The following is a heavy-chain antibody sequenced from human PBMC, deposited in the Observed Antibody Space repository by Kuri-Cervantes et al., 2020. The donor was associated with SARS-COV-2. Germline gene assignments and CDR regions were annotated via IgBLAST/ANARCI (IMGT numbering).Heavy chain of an antibody. CDR2: IGGTGTDT. CDR3: AKDAVPGNSRWDWFDP. V-gene: IGHV3-23*01. D-gene: IGHD4-23*01. Sequence: GESLKISCAASGFIFSNYAMSWVRQAPGKGLEWVSSIGGTGTDTYYTDSVKGRFTISRDNSKNNLYLQLRSLRVDDTAVYYCAKDAVPGNSRWDWFDPWGPGTLVTVSS. J-gene: IGHJ5*02. CDR1: GFIFSNYA.